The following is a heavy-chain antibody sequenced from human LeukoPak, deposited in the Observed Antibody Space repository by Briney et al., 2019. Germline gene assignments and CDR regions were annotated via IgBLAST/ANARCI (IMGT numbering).Heavy chain of an antibody. V-gene: IGHV4-39*07. CDR2: IYYSGST. CDR3: ARDLVDSAMVLDY. CDR1: GGSISSSSYY. J-gene: IGHJ4*02. Sequence: SETLSLTCTVSGGSISSSSYYWGWIRQPPGKGLEWIGSIYYSGSTYYNPSLKSRVTISVDTSKNQFSLKLSSVTAADTAVYYCARDLVDSAMVLDYWGQGTLVTVSS. D-gene: IGHD5-18*01.